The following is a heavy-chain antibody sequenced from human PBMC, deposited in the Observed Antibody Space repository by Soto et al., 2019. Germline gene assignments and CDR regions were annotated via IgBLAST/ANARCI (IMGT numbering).Heavy chain of an antibody. Sequence: ASVKVSCKASGYTFTSFYMHWVRQAPGQGLEWMGWISAYNGNTNYAQKLQGRVIMTTDTSTCTAYMELRSLRSDDTAVYYCARDFYATVGYSSTWYDTFDIWGQGTMVTVSS. J-gene: IGHJ3*02. D-gene: IGHD6-19*01. CDR1: GYTFTSFY. CDR2: ISAYNGNT. CDR3: ARDFYATVGYSSTWYDTFDI. V-gene: IGHV1-18*04.